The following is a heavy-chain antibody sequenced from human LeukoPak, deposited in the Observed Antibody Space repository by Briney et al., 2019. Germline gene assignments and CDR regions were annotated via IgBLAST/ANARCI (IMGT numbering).Heavy chain of an antibody. CDR1: GFTFSSYG. CDR3: ARDPYSGGYGDYYYYYMDL. V-gene: IGHV3-30*02. CDR2: IRYDGSNK. D-gene: IGHD1-26*01. J-gene: IGHJ6*03. Sequence: QPGESLRLSCAASGFTFSSYGMHWVRQAPGKGLEWVAFIRYDGSNKYYAGSVEGRFTISRDNSKNTLYLQMNSLRAEDTAVYYCARDPYSGGYGDYYYYYMDLWGQGTTVTISS.